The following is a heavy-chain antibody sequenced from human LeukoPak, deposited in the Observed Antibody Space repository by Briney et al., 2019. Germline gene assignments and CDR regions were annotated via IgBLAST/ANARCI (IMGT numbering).Heavy chain of an antibody. J-gene: IGHJ4*02. V-gene: IGHV4-34*01. D-gene: IGHD2/OR15-2a*01. CDR3: AILIYGY. CDR2: INHSGST. Sequence: SGTLSLTCAVYGGSFSGYYWSWIRQPPGKGLEWIGEINHSGSTNYNPSLKSRVTISVDTSKNQFSLKLSSVTAADTAVYYCAILIYGYWGQGTLVTVSS. CDR1: GGSFSGYY.